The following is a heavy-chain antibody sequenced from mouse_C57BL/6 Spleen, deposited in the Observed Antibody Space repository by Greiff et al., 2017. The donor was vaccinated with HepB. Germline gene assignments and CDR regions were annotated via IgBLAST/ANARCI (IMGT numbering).Heavy chain of an antibody. V-gene: IGHV1-82*01. D-gene: IGHD3-2*01. CDR2: IYPGDGDT. CDR3: ARWDSSWFAY. J-gene: IGHJ3*01. Sequence: QVQLQQSGPELVKPGASVKISCKASGYAFSSSWMNWVKQRPGKGLEWIGRIYPGDGDTNYNGKFKGKATLTADKSSSTAYMQLSSLTSEDSAVYFCARWDSSWFAYWGKGTLVTVSA. CDR1: GYAFSSSW.